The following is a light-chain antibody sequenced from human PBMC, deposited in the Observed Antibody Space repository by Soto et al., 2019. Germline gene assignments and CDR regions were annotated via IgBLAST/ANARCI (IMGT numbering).Light chain of an antibody. Sequence: QSVLTQPPSVSGAPGQRVTISCIGSSSNIGAGYDVHWYQQLPGTAPKLLIYGNTNRPSGVPDRFSGSKSGTSASLAITGLQAEDEADYYCQSHDTSLSGYVFGTGTKVTVL. J-gene: IGLJ1*01. CDR3: QSHDTSLSGYV. V-gene: IGLV1-40*01. CDR1: SSNIGAGYD. CDR2: GNT.